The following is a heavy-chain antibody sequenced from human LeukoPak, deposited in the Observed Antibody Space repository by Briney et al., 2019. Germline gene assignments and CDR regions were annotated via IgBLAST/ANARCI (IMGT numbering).Heavy chain of an antibody. J-gene: IGHJ3*02. CDR2: ISYDGSNK. D-gene: IGHD3-22*01. CDR3: AKIYYYDGSSYWPDAFDI. CDR1: GFTFSSYA. Sequence: GGSLRLSCAASGFTFSSYAMHWVRQAPGKGLEWVAVISYDGSNKYYADSGKGRFTISRDNSKNTLYLQMNSLRAEDTAVYYCAKIYYYDGSSYWPDAFDIWGQGTMVTVSS. V-gene: IGHV3-30*18.